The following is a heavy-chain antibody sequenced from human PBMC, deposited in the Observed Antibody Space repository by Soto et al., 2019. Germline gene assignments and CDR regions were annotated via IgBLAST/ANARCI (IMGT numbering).Heavy chain of an antibody. J-gene: IGHJ5*02. Sequence: SETLSLTCTVSGGSSSSGDYYWSWIXXPPGKGLEWIGYIYYSGSTYXXXXXXXXXXXXXXXXXXQFSLKLSSVTAADTAVYYCAKGALIVGAPWDPWGQGTLVTVSS. D-gene: IGHD1-26*01. CDR1: GGSSSSGDYY. V-gene: IGHV4-30-4*01. CDR3: AKGALIVGAPWDP. CDR2: IYYSGST.